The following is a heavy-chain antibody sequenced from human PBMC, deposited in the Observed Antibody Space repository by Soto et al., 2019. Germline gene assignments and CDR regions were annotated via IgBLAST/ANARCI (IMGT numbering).Heavy chain of an antibody. CDR3: ARREYYDSSGYYNYYGMDV. CDR2: IYPGDSDT. D-gene: IGHD3-22*01. J-gene: IGHJ6*02. V-gene: IGHV5-51*01. CDR1: GYSFTSYW. Sequence: GESLKISCKGSGYSFTSYWIGWVRQMPGKGLEWMGIIYPGDSDTRYSPSFQGQVTISADKSISTAYLQWSSLKASDTAMYYCARREYYDSSGYYNYYGMDVWGQGTTVTVSS.